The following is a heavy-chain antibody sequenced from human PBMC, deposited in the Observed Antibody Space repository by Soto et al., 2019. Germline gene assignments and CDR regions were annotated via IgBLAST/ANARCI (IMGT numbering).Heavy chain of an antibody. CDR2: INHSGST. Sequence: SETLSLTCAVSGYSISSSNWWSWIRQPPGKGLEWIGEINHSGSTNYNPSLKSRVTISVDTSKNQFSLKLSSVTAADTAVYYCARRRAAARRDYYGMDVWGQGTTVTVSS. CDR1: GYSISSSNW. D-gene: IGHD6-13*01. CDR3: ARRRAAARRDYYGMDV. J-gene: IGHJ6*02. V-gene: IGHV4-4*02.